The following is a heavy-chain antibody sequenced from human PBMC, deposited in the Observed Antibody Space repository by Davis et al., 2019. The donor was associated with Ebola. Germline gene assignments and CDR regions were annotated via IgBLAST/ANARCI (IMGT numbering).Heavy chain of an antibody. Sequence: GESLKISCAASGFTFSNYDISWVRHVPGKGLEWVSTISASEGHTHYSDSVRGRFTISRDNSKNTLYLQMNSLRAEDTATYYCARYCHYTDCSYFDCWGQGTMVAVSS. CDR3: ARYCHYTDCSYFDC. V-gene: IGHV3-23*01. CDR2: ISASEGHT. D-gene: IGHD2-15*01. CDR1: GFTFSNYD. J-gene: IGHJ4*02.